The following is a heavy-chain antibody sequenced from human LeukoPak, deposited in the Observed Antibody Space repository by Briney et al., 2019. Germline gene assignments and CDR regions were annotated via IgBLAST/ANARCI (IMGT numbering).Heavy chain of an antibody. CDR1: GGTFSSYA. D-gene: IGHD1-14*01. V-gene: IGHV1-69*13. Sequence: SVKVSCRASGGTFSSYAISWVRQAPGQGLEWMGGIIPIFGTANYAQKFQGRVTITADESTSTAYMELSSLRSEDTAVYYCARMAPQYNLPGYFDYWGQGTLVTVSS. J-gene: IGHJ4*02. CDR2: IIPIFGTA. CDR3: ARMAPQYNLPGYFDY.